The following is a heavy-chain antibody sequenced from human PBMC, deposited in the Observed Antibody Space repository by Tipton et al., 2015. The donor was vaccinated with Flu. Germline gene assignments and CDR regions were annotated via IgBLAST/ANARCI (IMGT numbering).Heavy chain of an antibody. D-gene: IGHD2-15*01. V-gene: IGHV4-59*01. CDR3: ARDTFRYCSGASCLSDYYYYGMDV. J-gene: IGHJ6*02. CDR1: GGSISSFY. CDR2: IYSSART. Sequence: TLSLTCTVSGGSISSFYWSRIRQPPGKGLEWIGYIYSSARTNYNSSLESRVTISVDTSKNQFSLNLSSVTAADTAVYYCARDTFRYCSGASCLSDYYYYGMDVWGQGTTVTVSS.